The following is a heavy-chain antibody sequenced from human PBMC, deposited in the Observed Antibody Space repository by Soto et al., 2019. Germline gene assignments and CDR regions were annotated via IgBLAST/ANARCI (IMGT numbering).Heavy chain of an antibody. J-gene: IGHJ6*02. CDR3: ARDRVRSCGYYGMDV. Sequence: QVQLQESGPGLVKPSQTLSLTCSVSGGSINSGDYFWSWTRQHPRKGLEWIGHIYNSGSTDYNPSLKSRVIISGDMSKNQFSLKVSSVTAADAAVYYCARDRVRSCGYYGMDVWGRGTTVTVSS. CDR1: GGSINSGDYF. D-gene: IGHD2-21*01. CDR2: IYNSGST. V-gene: IGHV4-31*03.